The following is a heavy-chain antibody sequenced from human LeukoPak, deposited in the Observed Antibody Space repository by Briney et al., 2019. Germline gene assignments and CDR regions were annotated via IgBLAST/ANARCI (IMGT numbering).Heavy chain of an antibody. V-gene: IGHV1-2*02. CDR1: GYTFTGYY. CDR2: INPNSGGT. Sequence: GASVKVSCKASGYTFTGYYMHWVRQAPGQGLEWMGWINPNSGGTNYAQKFQGRVTMTRDTSISTAYMELSRLRSDDTAVYYCARDYGGAGAVAGTWDDYWGQGTLVTVSS. J-gene: IGHJ4*02. CDR3: ARDYGGAGAVAGTWDDY. D-gene: IGHD6-19*01.